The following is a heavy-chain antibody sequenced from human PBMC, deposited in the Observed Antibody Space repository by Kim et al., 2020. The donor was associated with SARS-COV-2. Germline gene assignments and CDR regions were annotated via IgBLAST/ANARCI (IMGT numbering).Heavy chain of an antibody. J-gene: IGHJ4*02. Sequence: GGSLRLSCAASGFTFSSYAMHWVRQAPGKGLEWVAVISYDGSNKYYADSVKGRFTISRDNSKNTLYLQMNSLRAEDTAVYYCARMGGVAVAGTYFDYWGQGTLVTVSS. CDR3: ARMGGVAVAGTYFDY. D-gene: IGHD6-19*01. CDR2: ISYDGSNK. CDR1: GFTFSSYA. V-gene: IGHV3-30*04.